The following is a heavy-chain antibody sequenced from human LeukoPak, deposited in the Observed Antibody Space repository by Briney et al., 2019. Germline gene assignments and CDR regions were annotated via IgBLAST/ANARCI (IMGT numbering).Heavy chain of an antibody. CDR3: ARLGRDWTTVTTFDY. J-gene: IGHJ4*02. CDR1: GGSISSSSYY. D-gene: IGHD4-17*01. Sequence: PSETLSLTCTVSGGSISSSSYYWGWIRQPPGKGLEWIGSIYYSGSTYYNPSLKSRVTISVDTSKNQFSLKLSSVTAAETAVYYCARLGRDWTTVTTFDYWGQGTLVTVSS. CDR2: IYYSGST. V-gene: IGHV4-39*01.